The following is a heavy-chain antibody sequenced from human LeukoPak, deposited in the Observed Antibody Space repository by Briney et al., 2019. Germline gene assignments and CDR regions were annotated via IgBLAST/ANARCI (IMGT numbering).Heavy chain of an antibody. CDR3: ARVFTMVRGVTDY. Sequence: GGSLRLSCAASGFTFSDYYMSWIRQAPGKGLEWVSYISSSSSYIYYADSVKGRFTISRDNAKNSLYLQMNSLRAEDTAVYYCARVFTMVRGVTDYWGQGTLVTVSS. D-gene: IGHD3-10*01. CDR2: ISSSSSYI. V-gene: IGHV3-11*06. J-gene: IGHJ4*02. CDR1: GFTFSDYY.